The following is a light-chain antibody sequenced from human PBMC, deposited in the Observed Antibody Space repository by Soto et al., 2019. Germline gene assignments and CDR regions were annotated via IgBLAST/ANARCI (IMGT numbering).Light chain of an antibody. J-gene: IGKJ1*01. CDR2: AAS. Sequence: DIQMTQSPSTLSASVGDRVTITCRASQSISSRLAWYQLKPGKPPRLLIYAASSLQSGVPSRFSGSGSGTDFTLTISSLQPEDFATYSCQQSYNSPQTFGRGTKVDIK. CDR1: QSISSR. CDR3: QQSYNSPQT. V-gene: IGKV1-39*01.